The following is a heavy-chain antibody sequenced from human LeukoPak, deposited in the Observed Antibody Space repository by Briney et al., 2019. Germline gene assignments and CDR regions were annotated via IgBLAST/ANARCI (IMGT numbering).Heavy chain of an antibody. CDR1: GGSISSGDYY. Sequence: SQTLSLTCTVSGGSISSGDYYWSWIRQPPGKGLEWIGYIYYSGGTYYNPSLKSRVTISVDTSKNQFSLKLSSVTAADTAVYYCARDRGYSYGLDYYYYGMDVWGQGTTVTVSS. V-gene: IGHV4-30-4*01. D-gene: IGHD5-18*01. J-gene: IGHJ6*02. CDR3: ARDRGYSYGLDYYYYGMDV. CDR2: IYYSGGT.